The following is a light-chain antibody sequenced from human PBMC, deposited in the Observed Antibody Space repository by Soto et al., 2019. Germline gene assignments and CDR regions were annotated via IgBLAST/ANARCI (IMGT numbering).Light chain of an antibody. CDR3: QQYDDLPT. J-gene: IGKJ4*01. CDR2: DAS. CDR1: HDIRNY. Sequence: DIQMTQSPSSLSASEGDRVTITCRTSHDIRNYLNWYQQKPGKPPKLLIYDASNLETGVSSRFSGSGSGTEFTFTITSLQPEDVATYHCQQYDDLPTFGRGTRVEI. V-gene: IGKV1-33*01.